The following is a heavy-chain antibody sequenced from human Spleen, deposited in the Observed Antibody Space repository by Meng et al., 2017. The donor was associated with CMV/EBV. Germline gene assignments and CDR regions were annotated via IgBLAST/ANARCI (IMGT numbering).Heavy chain of an antibody. CDR3: ARDREWDLREGDAFDI. V-gene: IGHV1-2*02. J-gene: IGHJ3*02. CDR1: GFPFIGYY. D-gene: IGHD1-26*01. CDR2: INPNSGGT. Sequence: ASVKVSCKTSGFPFIGYYIHWVRQAPGQGLEWMGWINPNSGGTKYAQKFQGRVTMTRDTSISTAYMELSRLRSDDTAVYYCARDREWDLREGDAFDIWGQGTMVTVSS.